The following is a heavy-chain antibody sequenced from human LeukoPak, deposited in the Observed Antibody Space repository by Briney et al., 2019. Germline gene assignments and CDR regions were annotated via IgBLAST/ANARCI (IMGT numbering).Heavy chain of an antibody. CDR3: ARDRGGYTYSHDY. CDR1: GGSISSNNW. D-gene: IGHD5-18*01. J-gene: IGHJ4*02. CDR2: IYHDGST. Sequence: SETLSLTCAVSGGSISSNNWWIWVRQSPEKGLEWIGEIYHDGSTNYNPSLKSRVTISMDKSKNQLSLKLNFVTAADTAVYYCARDRGGYTYSHDYWGQGTLVAVSS. V-gene: IGHV4-4*02.